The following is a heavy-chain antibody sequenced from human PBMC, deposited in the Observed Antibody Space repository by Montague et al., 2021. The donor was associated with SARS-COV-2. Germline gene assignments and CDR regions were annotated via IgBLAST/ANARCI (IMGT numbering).Heavy chain of an antibody. J-gene: IGHJ4*02. D-gene: IGHD3-22*01. CDR3: ARVDSSGPGEY. V-gene: IGHV4-59*08. CDR1: GGARNKDG. Sequence: SETRARKGKGEGGARNKDGGRGSRQPPGKGLEGGGESADSGSTKYNPALQSRVTSSVDTARNQFSLKLLSVTAADTAFYYCARVDSSGPGEYWGQGILVSVSS. CDR2: SADSGST.